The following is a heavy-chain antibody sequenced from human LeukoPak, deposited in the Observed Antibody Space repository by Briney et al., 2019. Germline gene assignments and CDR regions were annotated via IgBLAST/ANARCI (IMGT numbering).Heavy chain of an antibody. V-gene: IGHV3-23*01. J-gene: IGHJ4*02. Sequence: GGSLRLSCAASGFTFSSYAMSWVRQAPGKGLEWVSGISGSDGSTYYADSVKGRFTISRDNSKNTLYLQMNSLRAEDTAVYYCARDFPPTYYYDSSGYYAWGQGTLVTVSS. CDR2: ISGSDGST. CDR1: GFTFSSYA. D-gene: IGHD3-22*01. CDR3: ARDFPPTYYYDSSGYYA.